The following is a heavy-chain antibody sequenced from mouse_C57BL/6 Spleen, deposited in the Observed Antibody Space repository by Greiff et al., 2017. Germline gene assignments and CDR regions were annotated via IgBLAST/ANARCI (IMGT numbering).Heavy chain of an antibody. CDR3: ARGDSGFAY. V-gene: IGHV1-42*01. Sequence: EVQLQQSGPELVKPGASVKISCKASGYSFTGYYMNWVKQSPEKSLEWIGEINPSTGGTTYNQKFKAKATLTVDKSSSTAYMQLKSLTSEDSAVYYCARGDSGFAYWGQGTLVTFSA. CDR1: GYSFTGYY. D-gene: IGHD3-3*01. J-gene: IGHJ3*01. CDR2: INPSTGGT.